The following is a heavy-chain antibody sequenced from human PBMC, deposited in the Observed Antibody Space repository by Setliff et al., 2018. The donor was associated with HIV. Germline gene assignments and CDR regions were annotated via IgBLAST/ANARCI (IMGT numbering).Heavy chain of an antibody. CDR1: GFTFSDAW. V-gene: IGHV3-15*01. Sequence: GGSLRLSCAASGFTFSDAWMSWVRLAPGKGLEWVARVKSRRDGGTMEYAAPVKGRFTISRDDSKNILTLQMNSLKTEDTAMYYCARNQGEFDLWGRGTLVTVSS. CDR3: ARNQGEFDL. CDR2: VKSRRDGGTM. D-gene: IGHD2-2*01. J-gene: IGHJ2*01.